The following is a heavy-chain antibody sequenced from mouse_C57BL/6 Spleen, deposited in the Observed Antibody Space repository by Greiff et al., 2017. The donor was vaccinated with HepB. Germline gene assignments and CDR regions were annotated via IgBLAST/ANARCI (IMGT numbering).Heavy chain of an antibody. Sequence: QVQLQQSGAELVKPGASVKISCKASGYAFSSYWMNWVKQRPGKGLEWIGQIYPGDGDTNYNGKFKGKATLTADKSSSTAYMQLSSLTSEDSAVYFCARRSYDGYYDFDYWGQGTTLTVSS. CDR1: GYAFSSYW. V-gene: IGHV1-80*01. CDR3: ARRSYDGYYDFDY. D-gene: IGHD2-3*01. CDR2: IYPGDGDT. J-gene: IGHJ2*01.